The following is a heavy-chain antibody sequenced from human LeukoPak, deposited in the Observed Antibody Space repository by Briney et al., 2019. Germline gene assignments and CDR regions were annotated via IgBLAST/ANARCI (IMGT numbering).Heavy chain of an antibody. CDR1: GITLSVYW. V-gene: IGHV3-7*01. CDR3: ARSESGYFDY. Sequence: GGSLRLCCAASGITLSVYWMSWVRQAPGKGLEWVANIKQDGSEKYYRDSVQGRFTISRDNAKNSLYLQMNSLRAEDTAVYYCARSESGYFDYWGQGSLVTVSS. CDR2: IKQDGSEK. J-gene: IGHJ4*02.